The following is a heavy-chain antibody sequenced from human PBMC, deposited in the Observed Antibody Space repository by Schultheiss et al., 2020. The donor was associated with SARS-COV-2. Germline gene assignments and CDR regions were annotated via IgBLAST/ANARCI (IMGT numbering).Heavy chain of an antibody. J-gene: IGHJ3*02. D-gene: IGHD6-13*01. CDR1: GGSFSGYY. CDR2: INHSGST. CDR3: ARGGPAAAAPGAFDI. Sequence: SETLSLTCAVYGGSFSGYYWSWIRQPPGKGLEWIGEINHSGSTNYNPSLKSRVTISVVTSKNQFSLKLSSVTAADTAVYYCARGGPAAAAPGAFDIWGQGTMVTVSS. V-gene: IGHV4-34*01.